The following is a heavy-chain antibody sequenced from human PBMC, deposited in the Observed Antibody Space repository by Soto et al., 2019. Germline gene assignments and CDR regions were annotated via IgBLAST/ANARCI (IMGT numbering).Heavy chain of an antibody. Sequence: GESLKISCNGSGYSFTSYWIGWVRQMPGKGLEWMGIIYPGDSDTRYSPSFQGQVTISADKSISTAYLQWSSLRASDTAMYYCERSPENNYYYYRMDVWGQGTTVTVYS. CDR1: GYSFTSYW. CDR2: IYPGDSDT. V-gene: IGHV5-51*01. J-gene: IGHJ6*02. CDR3: ERSPENNYYYYRMDV.